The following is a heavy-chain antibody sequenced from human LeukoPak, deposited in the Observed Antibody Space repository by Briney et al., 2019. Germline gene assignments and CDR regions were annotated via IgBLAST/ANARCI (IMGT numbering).Heavy chain of an antibody. CDR2: ISSSSSYI. D-gene: IGHD3-3*01. J-gene: IGHJ6*02. V-gene: IGHV3-21*01. CDR3: ARVQSEYYDFWSGYYDKNYGMDV. Sequence: PGGSLRLSCAASGFTFSSCSMNWVRQAPGKGLEWVSSISSSSSYIYYADSVKGRFTISRDNAKNSLYLQMNSLRAEDTAVYYCARVQSEYYDFWSGYYDKNYGMDVWGQGTTVTVSS. CDR1: GFTFSSCS.